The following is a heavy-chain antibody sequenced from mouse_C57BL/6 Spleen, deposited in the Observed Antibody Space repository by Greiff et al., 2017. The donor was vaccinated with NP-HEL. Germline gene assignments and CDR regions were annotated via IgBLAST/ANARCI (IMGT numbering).Heavy chain of an antibody. CDR1: GYTFTSYG. D-gene: IGHD1-1*01. Sequence: QVQLKESGAELARPGASVKLSCKASGYTFTSYGISWVKQRTGQGLEWIGEIYPRSGNTYYNEKFKGKATLTADKSSSTAYMELRSLTSEDSAVYFCARRPITTVVAPYYFDYWGQGTTLTVSS. V-gene: IGHV1-81*01. CDR2: IYPRSGNT. CDR3: ARRPITTVVAPYYFDY. J-gene: IGHJ2*01.